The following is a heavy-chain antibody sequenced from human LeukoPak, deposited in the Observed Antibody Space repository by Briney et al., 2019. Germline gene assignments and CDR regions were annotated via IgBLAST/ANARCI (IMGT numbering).Heavy chain of an antibody. CDR2: IRYDGSNK. J-gene: IGHJ4*02. CDR1: GFTFSSYG. V-gene: IGHV3-30*02. CDR3: ASEHSGNYNRPFDY. Sequence: GGSLRLSCAASGFTFSSYGMHWVRQAPGKGLEWVAFIRYDGSNKYYADSVKGRFTISRDNSKNTLYLQMNSLRAEDTAVYYCASEHSGNYNRPFDYWGQGTLVTVSS. D-gene: IGHD1-26*01.